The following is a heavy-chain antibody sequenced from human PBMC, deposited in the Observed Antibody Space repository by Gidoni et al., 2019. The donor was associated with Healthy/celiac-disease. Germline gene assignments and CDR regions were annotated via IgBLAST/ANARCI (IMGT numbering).Heavy chain of an antibody. D-gene: IGHD3-9*01. V-gene: IGHV3-30*18. CDR2: ISYDGSNK. CDR3: AKDGGDGVRYVDWDRYYYYYYGMDV. Sequence: QVQLVESGGGVVQPGRALRLSCAASGFTFSSYGMHWVRQAPGKGLEWVAVISYDGSNKYYADAVKGRFTISRDNSKNTLYLQMNSLRAEDTAVYYCAKDGGDGVRYVDWDRYYYYYYGMDVWGQGTTVTVSS. CDR1: GFTFSSYG. J-gene: IGHJ6*02.